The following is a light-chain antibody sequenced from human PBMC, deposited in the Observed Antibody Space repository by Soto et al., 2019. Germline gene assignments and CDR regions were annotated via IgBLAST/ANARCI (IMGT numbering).Light chain of an antibody. V-gene: IGKV1-12*01. CDR3: QQANSFPIT. CDR2: AAS. J-gene: IGKJ5*01. Sequence: DIQMTQSPSSVSASVGDRFTVTCRASQGISSWLAWYQKKPGKAPKLLIYAASSLQSGVPSRFSGSGSGTDFTLTISSLQPEDCAIYFCQQANSFPITFGQGTRREIK. CDR1: QGISSW.